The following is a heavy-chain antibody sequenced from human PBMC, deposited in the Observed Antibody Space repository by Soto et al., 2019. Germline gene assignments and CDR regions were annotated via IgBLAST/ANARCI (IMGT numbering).Heavy chain of an antibody. CDR1: GYTFTSHG. V-gene: IGHV1-18*04. CDR2: ISVYSGDT. Sequence: ASVKVSCKASGYTFTSHGVSWVRQAPGQGLEWMGWISVYSGDTNYARKLQGRVTITADESTSTAYMELSSLRSEDTAVYYCARTRIYYGSGNYYYYGMDVWGQGTTVTVSS. J-gene: IGHJ6*02. CDR3: ARTRIYYGSGNYYYYGMDV. D-gene: IGHD3-10*01.